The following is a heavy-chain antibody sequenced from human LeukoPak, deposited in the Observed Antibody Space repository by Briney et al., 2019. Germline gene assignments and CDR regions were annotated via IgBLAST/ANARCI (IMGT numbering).Heavy chain of an antibody. D-gene: IGHD5-12*01. V-gene: IGHV2-70*11. CDR3: ARSSRRLAVDY. CDR2: NDWDDDN. Sequence: SGPTLVNPRQTLTLTCAFCGFSRTTPGMGVTWIRQPSGKGREWLARNDWDDDNDYTASLKTRLSISKDTTKKQVVLAMTDMDTADTAAYYCARSSRRLAVDYWGQGLLVTVSS. CDR1: GFSRTTPGMG. J-gene: IGHJ4*02.